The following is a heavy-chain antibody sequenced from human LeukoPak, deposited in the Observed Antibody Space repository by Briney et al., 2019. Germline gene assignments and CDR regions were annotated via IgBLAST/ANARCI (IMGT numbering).Heavy chain of an antibody. Sequence: GGSLRLSCAASGFLFSAFGIHWVRQAPGKGLEWVAVISYDGSNKYYADSVKGRFTISRDNSKNTLYLQMNSLRAEDTSVYYCARDLGDIVVVPTTIGGNWFDPWGQGTLVTISS. CDR2: ISYDGSNK. D-gene: IGHD2-2*02. CDR3: ARDLGDIVVVPTTIGGNWFDP. CDR1: GFLFSAFG. J-gene: IGHJ5*02. V-gene: IGHV3-30*19.